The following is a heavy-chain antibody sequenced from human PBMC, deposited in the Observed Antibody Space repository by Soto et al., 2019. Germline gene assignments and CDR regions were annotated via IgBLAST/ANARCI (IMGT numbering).Heavy chain of an antibody. Sequence: DVQLLESGGGLVQPGGSLRLSCAASGFTFNNYVMSWVRQAPGKGLEWVATISGSTVTTFYADSVKGRFTISRDNSQNKLYLQMNSLRAEDAAIYYCAKRGVDWFNWGRFDVWGPGTRVTVSS. D-gene: IGHD3-9*01. J-gene: IGHJ3*01. CDR1: GFTFNNYV. CDR3: AKRGVDWFNWGRFDV. CDR2: ISGSTVTT. V-gene: IGHV3-23*01.